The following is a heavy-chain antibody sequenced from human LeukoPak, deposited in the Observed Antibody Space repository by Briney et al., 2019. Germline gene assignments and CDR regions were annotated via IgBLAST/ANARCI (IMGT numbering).Heavy chain of an antibody. V-gene: IGHV3-48*03. J-gene: IGHJ5*02. CDR1: GFTFSNYA. CDR2: ISRTGDTI. D-gene: IGHD6-19*01. CDR3: TRDRMGSGWYNWLDP. Sequence: GGSLRLSCLAPGFTFSNYAMSWVRQAPGKGLEWVSYISRTGDTIYYADSVKGRFTISRDNAKNSLYLQMNSLIAEDTAVYYCTRDRMGSGWYNWLDPWGQGTLVTVSS.